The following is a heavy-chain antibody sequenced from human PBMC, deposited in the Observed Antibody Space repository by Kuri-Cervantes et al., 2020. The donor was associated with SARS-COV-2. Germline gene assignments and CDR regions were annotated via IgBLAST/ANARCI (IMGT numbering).Heavy chain of an antibody. D-gene: IGHD3-3*01. Sequence: GESLKISCAASGFTFSSYAMSRVRQAPGKGLEWVSAISGSGGSTYYADSVKGRFTISRDNSKNTLYLQMNSLRAEDTAVYYCAKDSLYYDFWSGYVSGPVDYWGQGTLVTVSS. CDR1: GFTFSSYA. CDR2: ISGSGGST. J-gene: IGHJ4*02. CDR3: AKDSLYYDFWSGYVSGPVDY. V-gene: IGHV3-23*01.